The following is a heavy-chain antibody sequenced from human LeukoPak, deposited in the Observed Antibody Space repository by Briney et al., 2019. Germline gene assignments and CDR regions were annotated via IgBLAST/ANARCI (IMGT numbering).Heavy chain of an antibody. D-gene: IGHD5-24*01. V-gene: IGHV3-30*02. CDR3: ARDRREMATMTLFDY. Sequence: GGSLRLSCAASGFTFRDYGMHWVRQAPGKGLEWVTFIRYDGSEKYYADSVRGRFTISRDNSKNTLYLQMNSLRAEDTAVYYCARDRREMATMTLFDYWGQGTLVTVSS. CDR1: GFTFRDYG. CDR2: IRYDGSEK. J-gene: IGHJ4*02.